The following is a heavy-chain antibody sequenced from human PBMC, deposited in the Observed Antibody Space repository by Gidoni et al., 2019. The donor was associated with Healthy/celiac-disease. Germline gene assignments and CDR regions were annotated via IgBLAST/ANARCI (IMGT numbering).Heavy chain of an antibody. CDR3: ARSTSRYSSSWIFDY. D-gene: IGHD6-13*01. Sequence: QVTLKESGPALVKPTQTLTLTCTFSGFSLSTSGMRVSWIRQPPGKALEWLARIDWDDDKFYSTSLKTRLTISKDTSKNQVVLTMTNMDLVDTATYYCARSTSRYSSSWIFDYWGQGTLVTVSS. CDR2: IDWDDDK. V-gene: IGHV2-70*04. CDR1: GFSLSTSGMR. J-gene: IGHJ4*02.